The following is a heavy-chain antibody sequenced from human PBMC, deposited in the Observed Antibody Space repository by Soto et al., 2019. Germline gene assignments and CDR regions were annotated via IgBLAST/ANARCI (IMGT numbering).Heavy chain of an antibody. V-gene: IGHV4-30-2*01. CDR2: IYHSGST. D-gene: IGHD2-2*01. Sequence: SETLSLTCAVSGGSISSGGYSWSWIRQPPGKGLESIGYIYHSGSTYYNPSLKSRVTISVDRSKNQFSLRLSSVTAADTAVYYCARDPAADYYYSMDVWGQGTTVTVSS. CDR1: GGSISSGGYS. CDR3: ARDPAADYYYSMDV. J-gene: IGHJ6*02.